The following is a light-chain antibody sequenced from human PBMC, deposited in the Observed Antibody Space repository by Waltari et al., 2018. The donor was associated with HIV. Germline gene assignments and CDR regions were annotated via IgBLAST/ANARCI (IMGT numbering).Light chain of an antibody. CDR3: MIWHSSAVV. J-gene: IGLJ2*01. V-gene: IGLV5-45*03. CDR1: SAINVGTYR. Sequence: QAVLPQPSSLSASPGASASLTCTLRSAINVGTYRIYWYQQKPGSPPQYLLRYKSDSDKQQGSGVPSRFSGSKDASANAGILLISGLQSEDEADYYCMIWHSSAVVFGGGTKLTVL. CDR2: YKSDSDK.